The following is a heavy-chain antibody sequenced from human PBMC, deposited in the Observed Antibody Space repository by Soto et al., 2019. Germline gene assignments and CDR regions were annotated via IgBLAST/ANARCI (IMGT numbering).Heavy chain of an antibody. D-gene: IGHD1-1*01. J-gene: IGHJ4*02. CDR3: ARGRYGDY. CDR2: SSAHNGNT. V-gene: IGHV1-18*01. CDR1: GYTFTSYG. Sequence: QVHLVQSGAEVKKPGASVKVSCKASGYTFTSYGITWVRQAPGQGLEWMGWSSAHNGNTDYAQKLQGRVTVTRDTSTSTAYMELRSLISDDTAVYYCARGRYGDYWGQGALVTVSS.